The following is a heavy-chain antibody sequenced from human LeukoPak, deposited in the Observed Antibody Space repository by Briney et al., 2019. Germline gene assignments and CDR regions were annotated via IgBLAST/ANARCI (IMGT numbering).Heavy chain of an antibody. CDR3: ASSAYYDILTGYYRAAFDI. D-gene: IGHD3-9*01. Sequence: GRSLRLSCAASGFTFSNYAMHWVRQAPGKGLEWVAFISYAGSNKYYADSVKGRFTISRDNSKNSLYLQMNSLRAEDTAVYYCASSAYYDILTGYYRAAFDIWGQGTMVTVSS. J-gene: IGHJ3*02. V-gene: IGHV3-30-3*01. CDR1: GFTFSNYA. CDR2: ISYAGSNK.